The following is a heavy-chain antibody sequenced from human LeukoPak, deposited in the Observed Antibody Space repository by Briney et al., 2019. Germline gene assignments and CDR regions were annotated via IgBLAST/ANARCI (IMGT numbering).Heavy chain of an antibody. CDR3: ARQSRGAFWYFDY. V-gene: IGHV4-59*08. CDR1: GGSISSYY. Sequence: SETLSLTCTVSGGSISSYYWSRIRQPPGKGLEWIGYIYYSGSTNYNPSLKSRVTISVDTSKNQFSLKLSSVTAADTAVYYCARQSRGAFWYFDYWGQGTLVTVSS. J-gene: IGHJ4*02. CDR2: IYYSGST. D-gene: IGHD4/OR15-4a*01.